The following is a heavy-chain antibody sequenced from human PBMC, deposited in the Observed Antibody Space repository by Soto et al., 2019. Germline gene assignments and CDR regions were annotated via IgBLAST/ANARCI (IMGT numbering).Heavy chain of an antibody. J-gene: IGHJ6*02. D-gene: IGHD3-10*01. CDR3: ARDRDLWAPTYGMDV. V-gene: IGHV3-33*01. CDR1: GFTFSSYG. Sequence: QVQLVESGGGVVQPGRSLRLSCVASGFTFSSYGMHWVRQAPGKGLEWVAVIWYDGTNKYYPDSVKGRFTISRDNSKNTLYLQMNSLRDEDTAMYYCARDRDLWAPTYGMDVWGQGTTVSVSS. CDR2: IWYDGTNK.